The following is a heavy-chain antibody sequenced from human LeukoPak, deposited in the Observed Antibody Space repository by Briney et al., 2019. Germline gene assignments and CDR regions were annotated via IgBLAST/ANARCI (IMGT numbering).Heavy chain of an antibody. V-gene: IGHV1-2*06. CDR2: INPNSGGT. D-gene: IGHD3-10*01. J-gene: IGHJ4*02. CDR1: GYTFTGYY. CDR3: ASVNYYGSGSRDF. Sequence: ASVKVSCKASGYTFTGYYMHWVRQAPGQGLEWMGRINPNSGGTNYAQKFQGRVTMTRDTSISTAYMELSRLRSDDTAVYYCASVNYYGSGSRDFWGQGTLVTVSS.